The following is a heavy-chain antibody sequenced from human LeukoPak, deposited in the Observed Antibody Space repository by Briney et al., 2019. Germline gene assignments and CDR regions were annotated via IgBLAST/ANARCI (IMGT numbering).Heavy chain of an antibody. D-gene: IGHD2-15*01. CDR3: ATSDVVVVAATPGDHDAFDI. CDR2: INHSGST. CDR1: GGSFSGYY. V-gene: IGHV4-34*01. Sequence: SETLSLTCAVYGGSFSGYYWSWIRQPPGKGLEWIGEINHSGSTNYNPSLKSRVTISVDTSKNQFSLKLSSVTAADTAVYYCATSDVVVVAATPGDHDAFDIWGQGTMVTVSS. J-gene: IGHJ3*02.